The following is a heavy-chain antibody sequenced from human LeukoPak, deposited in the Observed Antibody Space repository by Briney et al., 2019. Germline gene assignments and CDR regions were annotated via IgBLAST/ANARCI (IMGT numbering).Heavy chain of an antibody. CDR2: IYTSGST. D-gene: IGHD3-22*01. J-gene: IGHJ4*02. Sequence: SETLSLTCTVSGGSISSYYWSWIRQPAGKGLEWIGRIYTSGSTNYNPSLKSRVTMSVDTSKNQFSLKLSSVTAADTAVYYCARVRYYYDSSGYYDRYYFDYWGQGTLVTVSS. CDR3: ARVRYYYDSSGYYDRYYFDY. V-gene: IGHV4-4*07. CDR1: GGSISSYY.